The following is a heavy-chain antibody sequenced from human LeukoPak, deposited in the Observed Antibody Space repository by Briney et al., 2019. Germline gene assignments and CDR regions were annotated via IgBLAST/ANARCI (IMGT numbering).Heavy chain of an antibody. V-gene: IGHV1-69*10. J-gene: IGHJ4*02. CDR1: GGTFSSYA. D-gene: IGHD3-22*01. CDR2: ILPLLGTA. Sequence: SVKVSCKASGGTFSSYAIGWVRQAPGQGLEWMGGILPLLGTANYAQSFKGRVTNTADKSTSTAYMELSSLRSEDTAVYYCARGGGTEWLLVPFEYWGQGTLVTVSS. CDR3: ARGGGTEWLLVPFEY.